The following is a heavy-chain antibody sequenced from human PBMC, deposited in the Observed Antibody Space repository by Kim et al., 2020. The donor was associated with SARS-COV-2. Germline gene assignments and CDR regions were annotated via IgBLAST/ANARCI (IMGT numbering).Heavy chain of an antibody. V-gene: IGHV4-34*01. CDR2: INHSGST. J-gene: IGHJ3*02. CDR3: ARAYLRSSSWYSTRWRFGAFDI. Sequence: SETLSLTCAVYGGSFSGYYWSWIRQPPGKGLEWIGEINHSGSTNYNPSLKSRVTISVDTSKNQFSLKLSSVTAADTAVYYCARAYLRSSSWYSTRWRFGAFDIWGQGTMVTVSS. D-gene: IGHD6-13*01. CDR1: GGSFSGYY.